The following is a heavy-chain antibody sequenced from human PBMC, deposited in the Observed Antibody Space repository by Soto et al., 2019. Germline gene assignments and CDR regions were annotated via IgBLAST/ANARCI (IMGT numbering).Heavy chain of an antibody. CDR3: AKDQVAPFYYYDY. J-gene: IGHJ4*02. Sequence: GGSLRLSCAASGFTFSSYGMHWVRQAPGKGLEWVAVISYDGSNKYYADSVKGRFTISRDNSKNTPYLQMNSLRAEDTAVYYCAKDQVAPFYYYDYWGQGTLVTVSS. D-gene: IGHD5-12*01. V-gene: IGHV3-30*18. CDR2: ISYDGSNK. CDR1: GFTFSSYG.